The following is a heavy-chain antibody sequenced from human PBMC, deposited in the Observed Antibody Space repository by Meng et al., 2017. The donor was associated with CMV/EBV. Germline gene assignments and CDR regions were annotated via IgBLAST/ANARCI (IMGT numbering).Heavy chain of an antibody. CDR3: ARGGGGEWELLHYFDY. D-gene: IGHD1-26*01. CDR2: INHSGST. V-gene: IGHV4-34*01. J-gene: IGHJ4*02. Sequence: QLDLRQGGAGLLQPLCTLSLTWAFDGWSFSGYYWSWIRQPPGKGLEWIGEINHSGSTNYNPSLKSRVTISVDTSKNQFSLKLSSVTAADTAVYYCARGGGGEWELLHYFDYWGQGTLVTVSS. CDR1: GWSFSGYY.